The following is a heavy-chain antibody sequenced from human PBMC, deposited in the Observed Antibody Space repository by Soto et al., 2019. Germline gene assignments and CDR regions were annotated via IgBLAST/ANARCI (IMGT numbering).Heavy chain of an antibody. J-gene: IGHJ4*02. CDR2: ITSSSSTM. CDR1: GCTFSNYA. D-gene: IGHD2-8*01. Sequence: GSLRLSCAASGCTFSNYAMNWVRQAPGEGLEWVSSITSSSSTMYYADSVKGRFTITRDNAKSSLYLQMNSLRAEDTAVYYCVREVEYCTNGVCFPYFDYWGQGTLVTVSS. CDR3: VREVEYCTNGVCFPYFDY. V-gene: IGHV3-48*01.